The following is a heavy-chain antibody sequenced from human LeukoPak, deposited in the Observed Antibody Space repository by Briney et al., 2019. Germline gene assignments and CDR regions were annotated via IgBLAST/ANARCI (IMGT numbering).Heavy chain of an antibody. CDR1: GYIFTSYG. J-gene: IGHJ4*02. CDR3: ARDFAVGGTAGY. D-gene: IGHD6-19*01. Sequence: ASVKVSCKASGYIFTSYGINWVRQAPGQGLEWMGWISAYSGSTNYAQQLQGRVTMTTDTSTTTAYMELRSLRSDDTAVYYCARDFAVGGTAGYWGQGTLVTVSS. V-gene: IGHV1-18*01. CDR2: ISAYSGST.